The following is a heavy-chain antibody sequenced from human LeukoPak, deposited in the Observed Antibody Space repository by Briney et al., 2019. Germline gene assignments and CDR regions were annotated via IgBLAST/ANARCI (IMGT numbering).Heavy chain of an antibody. D-gene: IGHD2-2*01. CDR3: ARESDIVVVPAATQFDP. Sequence: GGSLRLSCAASGFTFSSYSMNWVRQAPGKGLEWVSSISSSSSYICYADSVKGRFTISRDNAKNSLYLQMNSLRAEDTAVYYCARESDIVVVPAATQFDPWGQGTLVTVSS. V-gene: IGHV3-21*01. CDR1: GFTFSSYS. CDR2: ISSSSSYI. J-gene: IGHJ5*02.